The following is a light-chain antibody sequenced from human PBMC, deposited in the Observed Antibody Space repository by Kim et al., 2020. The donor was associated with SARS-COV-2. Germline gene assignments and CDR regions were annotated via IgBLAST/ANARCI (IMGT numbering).Light chain of an antibody. Sequence: QTVVTQPPSVSGAPGQRVTISCTGSSSNIGAGYDVHWYQQVPGTAPKLLIYANTNRPSGVPDRFCGSKSGTSASLAITGLQAEDEADYYCQSYDSSLSGSVVFGGGTQLTVL. J-gene: IGLJ2*01. V-gene: IGLV1-40*01. CDR3: QSYDSSLSGSVV. CDR1: SSNIGAGYD. CDR2: ANT.